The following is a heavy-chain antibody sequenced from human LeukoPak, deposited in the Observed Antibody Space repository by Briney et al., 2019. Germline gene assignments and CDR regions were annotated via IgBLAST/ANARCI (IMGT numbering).Heavy chain of an antibody. D-gene: IGHD5-12*01. CDR1: GGTFSSYA. J-gene: IGHJ4*02. Sequence: SVKVSCKASGGTFSSYAISWVRQAPGQGLEWMGRIIPILGIANYAQKFQGRVTITADKSTSTAYMELSSLRSEDTAVYYCARDPVDIVATIDYYFDYWGQGTLVTVSS. CDR3: ARDPVDIVATIDYYFDY. CDR2: IIPILGIA. V-gene: IGHV1-69*04.